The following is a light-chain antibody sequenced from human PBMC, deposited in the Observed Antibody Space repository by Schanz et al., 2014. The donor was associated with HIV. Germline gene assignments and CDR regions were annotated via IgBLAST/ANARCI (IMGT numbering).Light chain of an antibody. Sequence: EIVMTQSPATLSVSPGERATLSCRASQSVSTKLAWYQQKPGQAPRLLIYGASTRATDIPDRFAGSGSGTDFTLTISRLEPEDFAVYHCQQYSYSPRTFGQGTKLEIK. J-gene: IGKJ2*02. CDR3: QQYSYSPRT. CDR1: QSVSTK. CDR2: GAS. V-gene: IGKV3D-15*01.